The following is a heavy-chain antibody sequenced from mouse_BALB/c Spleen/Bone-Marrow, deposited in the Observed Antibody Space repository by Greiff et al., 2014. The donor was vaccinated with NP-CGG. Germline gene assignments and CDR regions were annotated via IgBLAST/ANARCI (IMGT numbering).Heavy chain of an antibody. J-gene: IGHJ4*01. CDR2: IDPANGDT. D-gene: IGHD2-4*01. CDR1: GFNIKDTY. CDR3: ARYLIFYDYDEAMDY. Sequence: VQLQQSGAELVKPGASVKLSCTASGFNIKDTYMHWVKQRPEQGLEWIGRIDPANGDTKYDPKFQGKATITADTSSNTAYLQLSSLTSEDTAVYYCARYLIFYDYDEAMDYWGQGTSVPVSS. V-gene: IGHV14-3*02.